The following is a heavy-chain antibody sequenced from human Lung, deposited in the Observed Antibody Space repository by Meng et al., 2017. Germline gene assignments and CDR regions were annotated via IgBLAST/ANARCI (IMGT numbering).Heavy chain of an antibody. V-gene: IGHV7-4-1*02. CDR2: INTDTRNP. Sequence: QVQLVHSGSELKKPGASVKISCKASGYTFTTYAMNWVRQAPGQGLEWMGWINTDTRNPTYAQGFTGRFVFSLDTSASTAYLQISSLMAEDTAIYYCARGDLGMSGYYYTVHWGQGTLVTVSS. CDR1: GYTFTTYA. CDR3: ARGDLGMSGYYYTVH. J-gene: IGHJ4*02. D-gene: IGHD3-22*01.